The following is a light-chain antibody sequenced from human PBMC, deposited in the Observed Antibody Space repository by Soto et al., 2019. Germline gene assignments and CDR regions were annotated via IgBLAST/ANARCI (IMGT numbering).Light chain of an antibody. Sequence: QSALTQPPSVSGSPGQSVTISCTGTTSDIGGYKYVSWYQQLPGKAPKLMIFDVTKRPSGVPARFAGSNSGNTASLTISGLQAEDEAIYYCCSYARTTHVFGTGTKVTVL. CDR1: TSDIGGYKY. V-gene: IGLV2-11*01. CDR2: DVT. J-gene: IGLJ1*01. CDR3: CSYARTTHV.